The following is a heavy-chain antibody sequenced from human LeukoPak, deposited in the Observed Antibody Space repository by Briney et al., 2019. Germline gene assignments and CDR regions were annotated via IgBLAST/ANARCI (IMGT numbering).Heavy chain of an antibody. CDR3: AKGPLIEVAGTTWDY. D-gene: IGHD6-19*01. Sequence: PGGSLRLSCAASGFTFSDHYMSWIRQAPGKGLEWVSHISGSGSTKIYADSVKGRFTISRDNAENSLYLQVNSLRAEDTAVYYCAKGPLIEVAGTTWDYWGQGSLVTVSS. CDR1: GFTFSDHY. CDR2: ISGSGSTK. J-gene: IGHJ4*02. V-gene: IGHV3-11*01.